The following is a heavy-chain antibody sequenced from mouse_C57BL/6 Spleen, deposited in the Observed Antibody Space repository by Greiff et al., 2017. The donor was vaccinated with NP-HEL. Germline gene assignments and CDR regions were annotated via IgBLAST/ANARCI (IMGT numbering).Heavy chain of an antibody. J-gene: IGHJ4*01. D-gene: IGHD2-4*01. CDR2: ISSGGSYT. Sequence: EVQLVESGGDLVKPGGSLKLSCAASGFTFSSYGMSWVRQTPDKRLEWVATISSGGSYTYYPDSVKGRFTISRDNAKNTPYLQMSKLKSEDTAMYYCARHGEYDYDGDYAMDYWGQGTSVTVSS. CDR3: ARHGEYDYDGDYAMDY. V-gene: IGHV5-6*01. CDR1: GFTFSSYG.